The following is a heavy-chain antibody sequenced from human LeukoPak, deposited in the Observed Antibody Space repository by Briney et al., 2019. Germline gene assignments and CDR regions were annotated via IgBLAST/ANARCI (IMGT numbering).Heavy chain of an antibody. CDR3: ARALKPNFDWLPKGGFHY. J-gene: IGHJ4*02. D-gene: IGHD3-9*01. CDR1: GYTFTSYY. CDR2: INPSGGST. V-gene: IGHV1-46*01. Sequence: ASVKVSCKASGYTFTSYYMHWVRQAPGQGLEWMGIINPSGGSTSYAQKFQGRVTMTRDMSTSTVYMELSSLRSEDTAVYYCARALKPNFDWLPKGGFHYWGQGTLVTVSS.